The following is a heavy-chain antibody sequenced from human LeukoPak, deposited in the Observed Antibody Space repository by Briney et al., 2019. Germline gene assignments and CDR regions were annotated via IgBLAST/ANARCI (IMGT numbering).Heavy chain of an antibody. CDR2: TNPNSGNT. D-gene: IGHD3-22*01. J-gene: IGHJ6*03. CDR3: ARRYDSSGYSYYMDV. Sequence: ASVKVSCKPSGYTFTNYDINWVRHATGQLLEWMGWTNPNSGNTGYAQKCQGRLSMTRDTSISTAYMELSRLKSDDTAVYYCARRYDSSGYSYYMDVWGKGTTVTVSS. CDR1: GYTFTNYD. V-gene: IGHV1-8*01.